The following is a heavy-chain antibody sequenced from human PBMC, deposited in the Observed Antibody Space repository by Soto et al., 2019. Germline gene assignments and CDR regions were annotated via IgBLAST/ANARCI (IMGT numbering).Heavy chain of an antibody. D-gene: IGHD4-17*01. J-gene: IGHJ4*02. Sequence: PSETLSLTCTVSGYSISSGSYWGWIRQPPGKGLEWIGFVSYSGTTNYKPSLKSRVTISVDTSRSQISLKVSSLTAADTAVYYCARGATVTQYDYWGQGTLVTVSS. CDR1: GYSISSGSY. CDR3: ARGATVTQYDY. CDR2: VSYSGTT. V-gene: IGHV4-38-2*02.